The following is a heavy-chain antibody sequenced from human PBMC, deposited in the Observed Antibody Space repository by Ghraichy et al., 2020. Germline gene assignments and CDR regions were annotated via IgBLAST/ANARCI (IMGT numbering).Heavy chain of an antibody. CDR3: ATMTSDAFDI. Sequence: GGSLRLSCAASGFTFSSYAMSWVRQAPGKGLEWVSDISGSGGRTYYADSVKGRFTISRDNSKNTLSLQMNSLRVEDTAIYYCATMTSDAFDIWGQGTMVTVSS. CDR2: ISGSGGRT. V-gene: IGHV3-23*01. D-gene: IGHD2-21*02. J-gene: IGHJ3*02. CDR1: GFTFSSYA.